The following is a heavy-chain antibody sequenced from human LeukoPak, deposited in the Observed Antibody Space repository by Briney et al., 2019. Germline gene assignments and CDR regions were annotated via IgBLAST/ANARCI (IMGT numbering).Heavy chain of an antibody. V-gene: IGHV1-8*03. CDR3: ARTNYHYDSSGYYVDY. Sequence: GASVKVSCKASGYTFTSYDINWVRQATGQGLEWMGWMNPNSGNTGYAQKFRGRVTITRNTSISTAYMELSSLRSEDTAVYYCARTNYHYDSSGYYVDYWGQGTLVTVSS. J-gene: IGHJ4*02. CDR2: MNPNSGNT. CDR1: GYTFTSYD. D-gene: IGHD3-22*01.